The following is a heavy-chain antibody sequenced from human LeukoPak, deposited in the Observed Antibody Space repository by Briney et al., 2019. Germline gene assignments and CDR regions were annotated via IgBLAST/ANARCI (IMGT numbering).Heavy chain of an antibody. CDR1: GFTFSSYS. D-gene: IGHD2-15*01. CDR3: ARERTSYYFDY. V-gene: IGHV3-48*01. J-gene: IGHJ4*02. CDR2: ISSSSSTI. Sequence: HAGGSLRLSCAASGFTFSSYSMNWVRQAPGKGLEWVSYISSSSSTIYYADSVKGRFTISRDNAKNSLYLQVNSLRAEDTAVYYCARERTSYYFDYWGQGTLVTISS.